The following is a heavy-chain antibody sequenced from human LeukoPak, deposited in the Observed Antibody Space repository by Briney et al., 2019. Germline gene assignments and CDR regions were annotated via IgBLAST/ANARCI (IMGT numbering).Heavy chain of an antibody. CDR2: ICSGGST. Sequence: PGGSLRLSCAASGFTVSSNYMSWVRQAPGKGLEWVSVICSGGSTYYADSVKGRFTISRDNSKNTLYLQMNSLRAEDTAVYYCARETVTMVRGVIPGYYGMDVWGQGTTVTVSS. J-gene: IGHJ6*02. CDR3: ARETVTMVRGVIPGYYGMDV. CDR1: GFTVSSNY. V-gene: IGHV3-66*01. D-gene: IGHD3-10*01.